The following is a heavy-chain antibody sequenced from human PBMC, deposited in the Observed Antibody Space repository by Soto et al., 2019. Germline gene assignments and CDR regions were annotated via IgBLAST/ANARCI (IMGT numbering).Heavy chain of an antibody. CDR3: TKAVVFSTSGSYYFDY. CDR1: GFSFSDYA. Sequence: DVQLLESGGGLVQPGGSLRLSCAASGFSFSDYAMNWVRQAPGKGLEWVSSISVGGGTTYYADSVKGRFTISRDNSKNTLDLQMSSLRADDTAIYYFTKAVVFSTSGSYYFDYWGQGTLVAVSS. J-gene: IGHJ4*02. V-gene: IGHV3-23*01. CDR2: ISVGGGTT. D-gene: IGHD6-6*01.